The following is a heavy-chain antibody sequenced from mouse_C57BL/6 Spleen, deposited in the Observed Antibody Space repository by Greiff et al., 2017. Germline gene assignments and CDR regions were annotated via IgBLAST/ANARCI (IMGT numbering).Heavy chain of an antibody. Sequence: EVKVEESGGGLVQPGGSMKLSCVASGFTFSNYWMNWVRQSPEKGLEWVAQIRLKSDNYATNYAASVKGRFTISRNDSKSSVYLQMNNLRAEDTGIYYCTGGVRLWGKGTTLTVSS. CDR2: IRLKSDNYAT. V-gene: IGHV6-3*01. CDR1: GFTFSNYW. J-gene: IGHJ2*01. D-gene: IGHD2-14*01. CDR3: TGGVRL.